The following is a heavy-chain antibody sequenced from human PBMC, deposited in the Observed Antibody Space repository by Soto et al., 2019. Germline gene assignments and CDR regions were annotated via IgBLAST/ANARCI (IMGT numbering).Heavy chain of an antibody. CDR2: ISGSGGST. Sequence: PVGSLRLSCAASGFTFSSYAMSWVRQAPGKGLEWVSAISGSGGSTYYADSVKGRFTISRDNSKNTLYLQMNSLRAEDTAVYYCAKAHTLSRYYGMDVWGQGTTVTVSS. J-gene: IGHJ6*02. CDR1: GFTFSSYA. CDR3: AKAHTLSRYYGMDV. V-gene: IGHV3-23*01.